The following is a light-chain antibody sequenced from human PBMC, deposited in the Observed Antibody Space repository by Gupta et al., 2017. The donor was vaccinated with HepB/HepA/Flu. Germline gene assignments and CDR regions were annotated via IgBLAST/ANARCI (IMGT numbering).Light chain of an antibody. CDR1: QGISNY. CDR2: AAS. V-gene: IGKV1-27*01. Sequence: DIQMIQSPSSLSASVGDRVTITCRASQGISNYLAWHQQKPGKVPNLLIYAASTLQSGVPSRFSGSGSGTDFTLTISSLQPEDVATYYCQNYNSAPPERTFGQGTKVEIK. J-gene: IGKJ1*01. CDR3: QNYNSAPPERT.